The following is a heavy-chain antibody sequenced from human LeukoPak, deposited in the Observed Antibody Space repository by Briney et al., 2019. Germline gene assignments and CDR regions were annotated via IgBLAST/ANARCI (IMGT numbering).Heavy chain of an antibody. V-gene: IGHV4-4*02. J-gene: IGHJ4*02. CDR3: AREGGPYRPLDY. Sequence: SETLSLTCGVSGGSITSTNYWTWVRQPLGKGLEWIGEVNLQGSTNYNPSLMGRVAISVDMSENHISLQLTSVTAADTAVFYWAREGGPYRPLDYSGQGTLVTVSS. CDR2: VNLQGST. CDR1: GGSITSTNY.